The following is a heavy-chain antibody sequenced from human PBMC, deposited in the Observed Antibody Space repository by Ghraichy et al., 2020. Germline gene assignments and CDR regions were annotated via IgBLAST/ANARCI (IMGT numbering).Heavy chain of an antibody. J-gene: IGHJ2*01. CDR1: GGSISSYY. Sequence: SETLSLTCTVSGGSISSYYWSWIRQPPGKGLEWIGYIYYSGSTNYNPSLKSRVTISVDTSKNQFSLKLSSVTAADTAVYYCARDTPISPLTGNWYFDLWGRGTLVTVSS. CDR3: ARDTPISPLTGNWYFDL. D-gene: IGHD7-27*01. V-gene: IGHV4-59*01. CDR2: IYYSGST.